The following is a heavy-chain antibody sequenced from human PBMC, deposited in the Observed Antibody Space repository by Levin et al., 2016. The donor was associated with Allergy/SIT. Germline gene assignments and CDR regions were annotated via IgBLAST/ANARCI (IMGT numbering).Heavy chain of an antibody. CDR3: ARDVDTSGRYSRFDP. J-gene: IGHJ5*02. V-gene: IGHV3-33*01. CDR2: IWYDGSKE. Sequence: GESLKISCAASGFTVSHYGIHWVRQAPGKRLEWVAVIWYDGSKEYYADSVKGRFTISRDTSQNTVYLQMNSLRAEDTAVYHCARDVDTSGRYSRFDPWGQGILVTVSS. CDR1: GFTVSHYG. D-gene: IGHD3-10*01.